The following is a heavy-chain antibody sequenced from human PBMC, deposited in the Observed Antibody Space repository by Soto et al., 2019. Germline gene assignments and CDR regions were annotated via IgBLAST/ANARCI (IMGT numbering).Heavy chain of an antibody. CDR3: TIRARSSFYTFDF. D-gene: IGHD5-18*01. CDR1: GYSFTAYW. J-gene: IGHJ4*02. V-gene: IGHV5-10-1*01. Sequence: GESLKISCQASGYSFTAYWITWVRQMPGKGLEWMATIDPNDSYVDYSPSFRGHVTFSVDMSITAVYLQWNSLKAANSAMYFCTIRARSSFYTFDFWGQGALVTVSS. CDR2: IDPNDSYV.